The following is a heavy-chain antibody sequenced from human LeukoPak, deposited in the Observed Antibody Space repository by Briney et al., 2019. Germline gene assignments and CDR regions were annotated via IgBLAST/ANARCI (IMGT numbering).Heavy chain of an antibody. D-gene: IGHD6-19*01. Sequence: SETLSLTCAVYGGSFSGYYWSWIRQPPGKGLEWIGEINHSGSTNYNPSLKSRVTISVDTSKNQLSLKLSSVTAADTAVYYCARHPTGYSSGWALDYWGQGTLVTVSS. J-gene: IGHJ4*02. CDR3: ARHPTGYSSGWALDY. V-gene: IGHV4-34*01. CDR1: GGSFSGYY. CDR2: INHSGST.